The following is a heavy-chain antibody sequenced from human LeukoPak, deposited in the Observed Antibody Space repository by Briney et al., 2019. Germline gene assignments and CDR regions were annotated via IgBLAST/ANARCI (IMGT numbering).Heavy chain of an antibody. J-gene: IGHJ4*02. Sequence: SETLSLTCAVYGGSFSGYYWSWIRQPPGKGLEWIGEINHSGSTNYNPSLKSRVTISVETSKNQFSLNLSSVTAADTAVYYCARGRLARSPYFDYWGQGTLVSVFS. CDR2: INHSGST. D-gene: IGHD6-19*01. V-gene: IGHV4-34*01. CDR3: ARGRLARSPYFDY. CDR1: GGSFSGYY.